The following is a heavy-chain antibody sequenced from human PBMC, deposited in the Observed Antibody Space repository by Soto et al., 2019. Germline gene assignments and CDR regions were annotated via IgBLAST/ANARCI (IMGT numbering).Heavy chain of an antibody. J-gene: IGHJ5*02. Sequence: EVQLLESGGGLVQPGGSLRLSCAASGFTFSSYAMSWVRQAPGKGLEWVSGVSGSGDSTYYADSVKGRFTISRDNSKNTLYLQMNSLRGEDTAVYDCGKEPRGYSANYGGPNWFHPWGQGTLVAVSS. CDR1: GFTFSSYA. CDR3: GKEPRGYSANYGGPNWFHP. CDR2: VSGSGDST. D-gene: IGHD1-26*01. V-gene: IGHV3-23*01.